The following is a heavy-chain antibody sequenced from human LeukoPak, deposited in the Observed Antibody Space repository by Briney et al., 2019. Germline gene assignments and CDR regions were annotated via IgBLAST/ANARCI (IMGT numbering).Heavy chain of an antibody. CDR2: IYQSGST. J-gene: IGHJ4*02. Sequence: SETLSLTCAVSGSSINNKKWWSWVRQPPGKGLEWIGEIYQSGSTNYNPSLKSRVTISVDTSKNQFSLKLSSVTAADTAVYYCARQAYYCDSSGYSYYFDYWGQGTLVTVSS. V-gene: IGHV4-4*02. D-gene: IGHD3-22*01. CDR3: ARQAYYCDSSGYSYYFDY. CDR1: GSSINNKKW.